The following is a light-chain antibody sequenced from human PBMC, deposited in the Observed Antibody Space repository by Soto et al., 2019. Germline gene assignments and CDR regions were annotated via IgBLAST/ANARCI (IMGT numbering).Light chain of an antibody. J-gene: IGLJ1*01. CDR1: SGDIGAYNY. CDR3: SSYAGSNKSV. Sequence: QSVLTQPASVSGSPGQSITISCTGTSGDIGAYNYVCWYQQQSGKAPKLMIYEVSKRPSGVPDRFSGSKSGNTASLTVSGLQPEDEADYYCSSYAGSNKSVFGTGTKVTVL. V-gene: IGLV2-8*01. CDR2: EVS.